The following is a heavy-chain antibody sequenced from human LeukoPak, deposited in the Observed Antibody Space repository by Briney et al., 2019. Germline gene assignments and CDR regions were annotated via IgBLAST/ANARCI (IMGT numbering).Heavy chain of an antibody. CDR3: AKGRGYSGHAFFR. CDR2: ISGSGGST. J-gene: IGHJ4*02. D-gene: IGHD5-12*01. Sequence: GGSLRLSCAASGFTFSSYGMSWVRQAPGKGLERVSAISGSGGSTYYADSVKGRFTISRDNSKNTLYLQMNSLRAEDTAVYYCAKGRGYSGHAFFRWGQGTLVTVSS. CDR1: GFTFSSYG. V-gene: IGHV3-23*01.